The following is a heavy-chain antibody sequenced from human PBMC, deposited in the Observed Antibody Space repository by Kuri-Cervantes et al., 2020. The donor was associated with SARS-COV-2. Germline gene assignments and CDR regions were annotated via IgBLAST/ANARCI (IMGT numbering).Heavy chain of an antibody. D-gene: IGHD2-8*01. J-gene: IGHJ4*02. Sequence: ASVKVSCKASGYAFTSYAMHWVRQAPGQRLEWMGWINAGNGNTKYSQKFQGRVTITRDTSASTAYMELSSLRSEDTAVYYCARAPVVLMVYARYYFDYWGQGTLVTVSS. V-gene: IGHV1-3*01. CDR2: INAGNGNT. CDR1: GYAFTSYA. CDR3: ARAPVVLMVYARYYFDY.